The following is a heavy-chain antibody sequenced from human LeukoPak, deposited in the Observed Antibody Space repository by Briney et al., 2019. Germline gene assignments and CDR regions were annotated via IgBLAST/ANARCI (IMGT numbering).Heavy chain of an antibody. V-gene: IGHV5-51*01. CDR3: ATPTTGCSSTSCYLLF. CDR1: GYIFTSYW. D-gene: IGHD2-2*01. Sequence: GESLKISCKGSGYIFTSYWIAWVRQMPGKGLEWMGIIYPGDSDTRYSPSFQGQVTISADKYISTAYLQWSGLKASDTAMYYCATPTTGCSSTSCYLLFWGQGTLVTVSS. J-gene: IGHJ4*02. CDR2: IYPGDSDT.